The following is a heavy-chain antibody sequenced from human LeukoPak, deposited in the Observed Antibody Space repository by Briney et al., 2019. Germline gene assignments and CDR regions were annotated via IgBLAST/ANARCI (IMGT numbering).Heavy chain of an antibody. V-gene: IGHV4-4*07. D-gene: IGHD3-16*01. CDR3: ASGRPGGVWGSYCFDY. J-gene: IGHJ4*02. Sequence: SETLSLTCTVSGGSISSYYWSWLRQPAGKGLEWIGRIYTSGSTNYNPSLKSRVTMSVDTSKNQFSLKLSSVTAADTAVYYCASGRPGGVWGSYCFDYWGQGTLVTVSS. CDR2: IYTSGST. CDR1: GGSISSYY.